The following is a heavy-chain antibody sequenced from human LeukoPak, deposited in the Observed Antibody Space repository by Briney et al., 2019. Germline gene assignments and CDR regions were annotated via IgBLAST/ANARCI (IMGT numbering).Heavy chain of an antibody. CDR1: GYTFTGYY. D-gene: IGHD3-22*01. J-gene: IGHJ3*02. V-gene: IGHV1-2*02. CDR2: INPNSGGT. Sequence: GASVKVCCKASGYTFTGYYMHWVRQAPGQGLEWMGWINPNSGGTNYAQKFQGRVTMTRDTSISTAYMELSRLRSDDTAVYYCARDEVLPHTMIVVEGCFDIWGQGTMVTVSS. CDR3: ARDEVLPHTMIVVEGCFDI.